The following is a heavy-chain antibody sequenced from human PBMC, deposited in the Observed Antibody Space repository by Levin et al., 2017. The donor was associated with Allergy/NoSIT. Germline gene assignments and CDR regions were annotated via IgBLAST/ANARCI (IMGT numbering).Heavy chain of an antibody. V-gene: IGHV4-39*01. CDR1: GDSINNTNYC. Sequence: SETLSLTCTVSGDSINNTNYCWAWIRQPPGKGLEWIGSICNSGTTYYSPSLKSRVTLSVETSKNQFSLKLSSMTSADTAVYFCARPSTTIRGIIITNFDFWGHGTLVTVSS. CDR3: ARPSTTIRGIIITNFDF. J-gene: IGHJ4*01. CDR2: ICNSGTT. D-gene: IGHD3-10*01.